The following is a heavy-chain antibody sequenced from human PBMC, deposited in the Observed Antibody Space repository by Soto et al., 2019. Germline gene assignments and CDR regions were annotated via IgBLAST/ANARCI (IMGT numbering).Heavy chain of an antibody. CDR3: AEYYGYNDSSYYHYFGMDV. J-gene: IGHJ6*02. V-gene: IGHV3-30*03. Sequence: GGSPRLPCAASGVNFSGYYMYWVCQAPGKGLEWVAVISYDGSTEYYADSVKGRFTISRDNSANRLFLQMNSLRPEDTAVYYCAEYYGYNDSSYYHYFGMDVWGQGTTVTVSS. CDR1: GVNFSGYY. D-gene: IGHD3-16*01. CDR2: ISYDGSTE.